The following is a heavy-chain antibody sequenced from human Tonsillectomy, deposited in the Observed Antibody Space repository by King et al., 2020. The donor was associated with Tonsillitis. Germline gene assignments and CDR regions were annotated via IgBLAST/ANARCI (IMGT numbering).Heavy chain of an antibody. CDR3: AKDRSDFRRLWLGEYDVLDI. J-gene: IGHJ3*02. V-gene: IGHV3-30*18. D-gene: IGHD3-10*01. Sequence: VQLVESGGGVVQPGRSLRLSCAVSGFTFSSYGMHWVRQAPGKGLEWVAVIPNDGGNKYYGDSVKGRTTIPRDNSKNNVYLQMNSLRAEDTAVYYCAKDRSDFRRLWLGEYDVLDIWGQGTMVTVSS. CDR1: GFTFSSYG. CDR2: IPNDGGNK.